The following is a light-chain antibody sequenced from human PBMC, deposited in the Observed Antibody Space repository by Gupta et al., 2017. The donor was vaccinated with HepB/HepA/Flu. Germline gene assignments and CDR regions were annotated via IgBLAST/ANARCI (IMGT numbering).Light chain of an antibody. V-gene: IGLV1-47*01. CDR2: RNN. J-gene: IGLJ2*01. CDR3: AAWDDSLSVVV. Sequence: QSVLTQPPSASGTPGQRVTISCSGSSSTIGSNYVYWYQQLPGTAPKLLIYRNNRRPSGVPDRFSGSKSGTSASLAISGLRAEDEADYYCAAWDDSLSVVVFGGGTKQTVL. CDR1: SSTIGSNY.